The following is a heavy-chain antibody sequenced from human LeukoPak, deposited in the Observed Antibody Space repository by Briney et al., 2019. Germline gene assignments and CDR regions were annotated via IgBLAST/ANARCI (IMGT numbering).Heavy chain of an antibody. CDR2: FSGSDENT. D-gene: IGHD3-10*02. V-gene: IGHV3-23*01. CDR3: AKLKVFCSGSWDY. J-gene: IGHJ4*02. Sequence: GGSLRLSCAASGFTSSNSVVSWVRQAPGKGLEWVSSFSGSDENTHHADSVKGRFTISRDNSKNTLYLQMNSLRGEDTATYYCAKLKVFCSGSWDYLGQGSLVTGSS. CDR1: GFTSSNSV.